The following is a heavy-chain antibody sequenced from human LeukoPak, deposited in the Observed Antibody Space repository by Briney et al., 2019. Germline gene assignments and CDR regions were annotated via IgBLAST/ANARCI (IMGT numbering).Heavy chain of an antibody. V-gene: IGHV3-23*01. D-gene: IGHD3-3*01. J-gene: IGHJ4*02. CDR2: ISGSGGRT. CDR3: AKGGLRFLTPYYFDY. Sequence: GGSLRLSCAVSGFTFSAYAMSWVRQAPGKGLEWVSAISGSGGRTYSGDSVKGRFTISRDNSKNTLYLQMNSLRAEDTAIYYCAKGGLRFLTPYYFDYWGQGTLVTVSS. CDR1: GFTFSAYA.